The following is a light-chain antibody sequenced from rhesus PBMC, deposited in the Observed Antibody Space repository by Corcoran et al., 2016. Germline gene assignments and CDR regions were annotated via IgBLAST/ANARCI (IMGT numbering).Light chain of an antibody. CDR3: LQSSNWPRT. J-gene: IGKJ1*01. CDR1: QSVSSL. CDR2: GAS. V-gene: IGKV3-24*04. Sequence: IVMTQSPATLALSPGERATLSCRASQSVSSLLAWYQQKPWQAPRPLSYGASTRATGIPERFSGSGSGIEVTLTISSLEAEDVGVYFCLQSSNWPRTFGQGTKVEIK.